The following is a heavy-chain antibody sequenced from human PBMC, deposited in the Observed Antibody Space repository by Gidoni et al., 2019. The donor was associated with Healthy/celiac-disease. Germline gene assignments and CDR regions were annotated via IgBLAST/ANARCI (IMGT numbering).Heavy chain of an antibody. J-gene: IGHJ3*02. D-gene: IGHD4-17*01. Sequence: EVQLLASGGGLVQPGGSLRLSCTASGFPFSSYAMSWVRQAPGKGLEWVSAISGSGGSTYYADSVKGRFTISRDNSKNTLYLQMNSLRAEDTAVYYCAKGDTVGPFWYAFDIWGQGTMVTVSS. CDR3: AKGDTVGPFWYAFDI. CDR1: GFPFSSYA. V-gene: IGHV3-23*01. CDR2: ISGSGGST.